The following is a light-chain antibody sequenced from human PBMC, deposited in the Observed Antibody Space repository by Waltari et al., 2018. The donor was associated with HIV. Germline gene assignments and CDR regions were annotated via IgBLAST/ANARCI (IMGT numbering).Light chain of an antibody. CDR2: RDS. Sequence: SYELTQPLSVSVALGQPAYNPSGGNNIENKFVHWYQQKPGQAPVLVIYRDSNRPSGIPERFAGSNSGNTATLTISRAQAGDEGDYYCQVWDSSTGVFGGGTNLTVL. J-gene: IGLJ3*02. CDR1: NIENKF. CDR3: QVWDSSTGV. V-gene: IGLV3-9*01.